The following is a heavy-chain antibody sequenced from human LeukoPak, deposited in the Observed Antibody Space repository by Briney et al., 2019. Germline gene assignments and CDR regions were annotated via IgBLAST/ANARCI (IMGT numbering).Heavy chain of an antibody. CDR1: GYTFTNSG. V-gene: IGHV1-18*01. J-gene: IGHJ4*02. D-gene: IGHD1-20*01. CDR2: VSAYDGNT. CDR3: ARGRLNGNVDF. Sequence: ASVKVSCKASGYTFTNSGISWVRQAPGQGLEWIGWVSAYDGNTNYAQKFQGRLTMTTDRSTSTAYMELRSLRSDDTAMYYCARGRLNGNVDFWGQGTLVTVSS.